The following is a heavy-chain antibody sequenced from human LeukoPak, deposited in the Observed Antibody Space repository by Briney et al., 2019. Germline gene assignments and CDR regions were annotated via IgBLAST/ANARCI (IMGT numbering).Heavy chain of an antibody. CDR2: IYHSGST. V-gene: IGHV4-30-2*01. CDR3: ARVGLNAFDI. J-gene: IGHJ3*02. CDR1: GGSISSGGYY. Sequence: SETLSLTCTVSGGSISSGGYYWSWIRQPPGKGLEWIGYIYHSGSTYYNPSLKSRVTISVDRSKNQFSLKLSSVTAADTAVYYCARVGLNAFDIWGQGTMVTVSS. D-gene: IGHD3-10*01.